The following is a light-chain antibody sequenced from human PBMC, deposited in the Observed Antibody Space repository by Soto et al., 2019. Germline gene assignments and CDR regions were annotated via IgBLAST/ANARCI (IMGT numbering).Light chain of an antibody. V-gene: IGLV2-14*01. CDR2: EVS. CDR3: SSYTSSSSYV. J-gene: IGLJ1*01. CDR1: SSDVGGYNY. Sequence: QSVLTQPASVSGSPGQSITISCTGTSSDVGGYNYVSWYQQHPGKAPKLMIYEVSNRPSGVSNRFSGSKCGNTASLTISGLQAEEEADYYCSSYTSSSSYVFGTGTKVTVL.